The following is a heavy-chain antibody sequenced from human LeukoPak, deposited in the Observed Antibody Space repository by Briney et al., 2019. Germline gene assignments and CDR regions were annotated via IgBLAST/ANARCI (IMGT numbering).Heavy chain of an antibody. D-gene: IGHD1-26*01. CDR3: TRGGRSAPFDY. CDR1: GFTFSSND. CDR2: IGFGGDT. V-gene: IGHV3-13*04. Sequence: GGSLRLSCAASGFTFSSNDMHWVRQPTGKGLEWVSGIGFGGDTYYSDSVKGRFTISRDNAKNSLYLQMNSLRAGDTAVYYCTRGGRSAPFDYWGQGTLVTVSS. J-gene: IGHJ4*02.